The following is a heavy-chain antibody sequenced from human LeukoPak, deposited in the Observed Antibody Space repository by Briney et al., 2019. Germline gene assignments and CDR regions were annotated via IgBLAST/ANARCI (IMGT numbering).Heavy chain of an antibody. CDR2: ISSSSSFI. D-gene: IGHD5-18*01. CDR1: GFTFSSYN. CDR3: ARVKSTATLDS. Sequence: GGSLRLSCAASGFTFSSYNMNWVRQAPGKGLEWVSFISSSSSFIYYADSLKGRFTISRDNAENSLYLQMNSLRAEDTAVYYCARVKSTATLDSWGQGILVTVSS. V-gene: IGHV3-21*01. J-gene: IGHJ4*02.